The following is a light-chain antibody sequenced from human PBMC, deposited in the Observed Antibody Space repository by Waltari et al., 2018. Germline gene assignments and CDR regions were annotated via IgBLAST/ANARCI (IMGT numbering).Light chain of an antibody. CDR3: SSYPRTGTWL. J-gene: IGLJ3*02. V-gene: IGLV2-14*03. CDR2: DVT. Sequence: QSALTQPASVSGSPGQSVTISCPRTSSDSVDYDFVSWYQQHPGKAPKLIIFDVTTRPSGVSNRFSGSKSGSTASLTISGLQAEDEADYFCSSYPRTGTWLFGGGTKLTVL. CDR1: SSDSVDYDF.